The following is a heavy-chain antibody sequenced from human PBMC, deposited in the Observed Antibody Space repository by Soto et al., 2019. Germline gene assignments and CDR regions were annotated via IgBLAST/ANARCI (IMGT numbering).Heavy chain of an antibody. CDR2: IDPSDSYT. J-gene: IGHJ6*02. Sequence: GESLKISCKGSGYSFTSYWISWVRQMPGKGLEWMGRIDPSDSYTNYSPSFQGHVTISADKSISTAYLQWSSLKASDTAMYYCAWLTYYYDSSGPGDYYGMDVWGQGTTVT. V-gene: IGHV5-10-1*01. CDR1: GYSFTSYW. D-gene: IGHD3-22*01. CDR3: AWLTYYYDSSGPGDYYGMDV.